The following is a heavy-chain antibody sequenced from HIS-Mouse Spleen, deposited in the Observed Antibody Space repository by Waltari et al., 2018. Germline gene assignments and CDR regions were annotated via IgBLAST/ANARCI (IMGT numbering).Heavy chain of an antibody. CDR2: IYYSGTN. V-gene: IGHV4-39*07. CDR1: GGSISSSSYY. J-gene: IGHJ2*01. D-gene: IGHD6-13*01. CDR3: AREIPYSSSWYDWYFDL. Sequence: QLQLQESGPGLVKPSETLSLTCTVSGGSISSSSYYWGWIRQPPGKGLEWIGSIYYSGTNYYNPSLKSRVTISVDTSKKQFSLTLSSVTAADTAVYYCAREIPYSSSWYDWYFDLWGRGTLVTVSS.